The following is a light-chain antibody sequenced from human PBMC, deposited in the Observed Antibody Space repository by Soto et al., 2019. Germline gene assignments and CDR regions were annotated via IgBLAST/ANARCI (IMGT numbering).Light chain of an antibody. CDR2: DAS. CDR1: QSVSLS. CDR3: QERTGWSPWT. V-gene: IGKV3-11*01. J-gene: IGKJ1*01. Sequence: EIVLTQSPATLSVSPRGRATLSCRASQSVSLSLAWYQQKPGQAPKLLIYDASKRASGFPARFSGSGSGTAFTHTISSLEPEDFAVYYCQERTGWSPWTFG.